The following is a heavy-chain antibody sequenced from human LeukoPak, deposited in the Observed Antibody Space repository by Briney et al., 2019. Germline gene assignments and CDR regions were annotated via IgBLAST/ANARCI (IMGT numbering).Heavy chain of an antibody. V-gene: IGHV4-34*01. CDR3: ARGRGRYCSGTSCYKVESYYYYGMDV. CDR2: INHSGST. D-gene: IGHD2-2*02. J-gene: IGHJ6*04. Sequence: SSETLSLTCAVYGGSFSGYYWSWIRQPPGKGLEWIGEINHSGSTNYNPSLKSRVTISVDTSKNQFSLKLSSVTAADTAVYYCARGRGRYCSGTSCYKVESYYYYGMDVWGKGTTVTVSS. CDR1: GGSFSGYY.